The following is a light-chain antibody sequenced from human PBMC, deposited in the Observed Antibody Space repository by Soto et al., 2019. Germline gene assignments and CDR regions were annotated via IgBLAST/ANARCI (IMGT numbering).Light chain of an antibody. CDR2: DAS. CDR1: QSVSGNF. J-gene: IGKJ3*01. Sequence: IVLTQSPGTLTLSPGERATLSCSASQSVSGNFLAWYQQKPGQAPRLLIYDASTRATGIPDRFSGSGSGTDFTLTISRQEPEDFAVYYCQQDGRSSPFTFGPGTKMDIK. V-gene: IGKV3-20*01. CDR3: QQDGRSSPFT.